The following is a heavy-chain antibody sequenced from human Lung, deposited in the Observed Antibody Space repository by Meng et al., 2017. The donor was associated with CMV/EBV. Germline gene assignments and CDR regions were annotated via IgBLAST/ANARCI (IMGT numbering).Heavy chain of an antibody. J-gene: IGHJ4*02. CDR2: IYYTGGT. CDR1: GGSIGSGGYY. Sequence: QVQLQASGQGWSKPSQPLSLTCTVSGGSIGSGGYYWSWIRQHPGKGLEWIGYIYYTGGTFYIPSLKSRVTISVDTSKNQFSLKLIPATAADTAVYYCAREAGRDGYATPKFDYWGQGTLVTVSS. CDR3: AREAGRDGYATPKFDY. V-gene: IGHV4-31*03. D-gene: IGHD5-24*01.